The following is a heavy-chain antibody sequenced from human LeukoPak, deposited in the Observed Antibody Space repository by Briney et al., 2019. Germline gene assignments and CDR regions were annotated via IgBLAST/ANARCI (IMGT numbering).Heavy chain of an antibody. CDR1: GFTFSDYY. CDR2: ISSSGSTI. D-gene: IGHD2-2*01. V-gene: IGHV3-11*01. Sequence: RTGGSLRLSCAASGFTFSDYYMSWIRQAPGKGLEWVSYISSSGSTIYYADSVKGRFTISRNNAKNSLYLQMNSLRAEDTAVYYCAGTEYQLLPIWGQGTMVTVSS. CDR3: AGTEYQLLPI. J-gene: IGHJ3*02.